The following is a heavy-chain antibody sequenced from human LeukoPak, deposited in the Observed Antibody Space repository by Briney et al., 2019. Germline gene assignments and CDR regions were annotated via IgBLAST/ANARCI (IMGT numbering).Heavy chain of an antibody. V-gene: IGHV3-64*01. J-gene: IGHJ4*02. D-gene: IGHD6-19*01. CDR1: GFTFSSYA. CDR3: ARSIAVAAFDY. Sequence: PGGSLRLSCAASGFTFSSYAMHWVRQAPGKGLEYVSAISSNGGSTYYANSVKGRFTISRDNSKNTLYLQMGSLRAEDMAVYYCARSIAVAAFDYWGQGTLVTVSS. CDR2: ISSNGGST.